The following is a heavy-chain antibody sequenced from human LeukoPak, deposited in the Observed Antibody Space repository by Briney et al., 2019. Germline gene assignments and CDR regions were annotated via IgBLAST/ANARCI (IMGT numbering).Heavy chain of an antibody. CDR1: GYSFTSYW. Sequence: GESLKISCEGSGYSFTSYWIGWVRQMPGKGLEWMGIIYPGDSDTRYSPSFQGQVTISADKSIRTAYLQWSSLKASDTAMYYCARPSYDILTGYYSTFDYWGQGTLVTVSS. V-gene: IGHV5-51*01. CDR2: IYPGDSDT. D-gene: IGHD3-9*01. CDR3: ARPSYDILTGYYSTFDY. J-gene: IGHJ4*02.